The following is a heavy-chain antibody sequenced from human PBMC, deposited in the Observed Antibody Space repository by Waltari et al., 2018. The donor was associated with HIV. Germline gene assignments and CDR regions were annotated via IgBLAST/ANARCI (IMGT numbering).Heavy chain of an antibody. Sequence: EVKLVESGGGLVQPGGSVRLSCAASGFTFSSYAMNWVRQAPGKGLEWISYISSSGSSIYYADSVKGRFTISRDNGKKSLYLQMNILRAEDTAVYYCAKVREKQLWLRNWDFDLWGRGTLVTVSS. V-gene: IGHV3-48*03. CDR1: GFTFSSYA. D-gene: IGHD5-18*01. CDR2: ISSSGSSI. CDR3: AKVREKQLWLRNWDFDL. J-gene: IGHJ2*01.